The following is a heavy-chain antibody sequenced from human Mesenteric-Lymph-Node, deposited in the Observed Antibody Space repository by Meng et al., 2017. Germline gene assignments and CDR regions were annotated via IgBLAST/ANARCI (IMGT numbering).Heavy chain of an antibody. CDR1: GGSFSAYY. CDR2: INHRGST. V-gene: IGHV4-34*01. D-gene: IGHD3-22*01. CDR3: ARERYDSSGFYVDY. Sequence: SQTLSLTCAVYGGSFSAYYWGWIRQPPGKGLEWIGEINHRGSTSYNPSLKSRVTISLDTSKSQFSLRLTSVTAADTAVYHCARERYDSSGFYVDYWGPGTLVTVSS. J-gene: IGHJ4*02.